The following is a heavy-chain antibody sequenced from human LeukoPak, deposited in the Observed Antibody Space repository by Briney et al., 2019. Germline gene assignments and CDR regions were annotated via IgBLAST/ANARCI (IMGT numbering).Heavy chain of an antibody. J-gene: IGHJ5*02. CDR1: GGSISSGGYS. V-gene: IGHV4-30-2*01. CDR3: ARDHGDYGDYYNWFDP. D-gene: IGHD4-17*01. Sequence: SETLSLTCAVSGGSISSGGYSWSWIRQPPGKGLEWIGYIYHSGSTNYNPSLKNRVTISVDKSKNQFSLKLGSVTAADTAVYYCARDHGDYGDYYNWFDPWGQGTLVTVSS. CDR2: IYHSGST.